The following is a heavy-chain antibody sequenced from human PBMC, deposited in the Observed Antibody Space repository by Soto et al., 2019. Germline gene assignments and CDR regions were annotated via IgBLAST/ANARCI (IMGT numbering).Heavy chain of an antibody. J-gene: IGHJ6*02. CDR2: INPNSGCT. V-gene: IGHV1-2*02. CDR1: GYTFTGYY. CDR3: AREDIVVVPAAIRVYYYYGMDV. Sequence: ASVKVSFKASGYTFTGYYMHWLRQAPGQGLEWMGWINPNSGCTNYAQKFQGRVTMTRDTSISTAYMELSRLRSDDTAVYYCAREDIVVVPAAIRVYYYYGMDVWGQGTTVTVSS. D-gene: IGHD2-2*02.